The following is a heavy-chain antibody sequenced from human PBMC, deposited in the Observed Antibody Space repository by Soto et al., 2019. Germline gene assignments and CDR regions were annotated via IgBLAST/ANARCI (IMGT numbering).Heavy chain of an antibody. CDR1: GYTFTSYG. J-gene: IGHJ6*03. D-gene: IGHD1-1*01. CDR3: EREWAGTGYYYYYMDV. Sequence: ASVKVSCKASGYTFTSYGISWVRQAPGQGLEWMGWISAYNGNTNYAQKLQGRVTMTTDTSTSTAYMELRSLRPDDTAVYYCEREWAGTGYYYYYMDVWGKGTTVTVSS. CDR2: ISAYNGNT. V-gene: IGHV1-18*01.